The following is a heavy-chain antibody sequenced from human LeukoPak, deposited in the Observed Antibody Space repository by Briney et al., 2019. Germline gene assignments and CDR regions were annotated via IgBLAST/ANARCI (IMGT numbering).Heavy chain of an antibody. CDR1: GFTFSCQP. CDR2: ISSGGGST. Sequence: GGSPRLTCAASGFTFSCQPLSWVRQAPGKGLEWVSAISSGGGSTYYADSVKGRFTISRDNSKNTLSLQMNSLRAEDTAVYYCAKDLTDIVILLSPMPAFDIWGQGTMVTVSS. V-gene: IGHV3-23*01. CDR3: AKDLTDIVILLSPMPAFDI. D-gene: IGHD2-15*01. J-gene: IGHJ3*02.